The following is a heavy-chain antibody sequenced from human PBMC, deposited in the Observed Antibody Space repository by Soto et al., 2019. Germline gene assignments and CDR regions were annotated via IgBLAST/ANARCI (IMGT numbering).Heavy chain of an antibody. Sequence: QVQLQESGPGLVKPSETLSLTCTVSGGSISSYYWSWIRQPPGKGLEWIGYIYYSGSNNYNPSLKSRVTISVETSKNQFSLKLSSVTAADTAVYYCARAYGDYVFDYWGQGTLVTVSS. J-gene: IGHJ4*02. V-gene: IGHV4-59*01. CDR3: ARAYGDYVFDY. CDR1: GGSISSYY. D-gene: IGHD4-17*01. CDR2: IYYSGSN.